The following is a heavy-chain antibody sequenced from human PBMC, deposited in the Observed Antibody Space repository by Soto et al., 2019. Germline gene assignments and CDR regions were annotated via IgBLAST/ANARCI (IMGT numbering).Heavy chain of an antibody. V-gene: IGHV4-59*01. J-gene: IGHJ4*02. CDR2: IYYSGST. CDR3: ARAGLGDGSDY. Sequence: SETLSLTCTVSGASMNNYYWTWIRQPPGKGLEWIGYIYYSGSTIYNPSLESRVTISVDTSKNQFSLKLSSVTAADTAVYYCARAGLGDGSDYWGQGTLVTVSS. D-gene: IGHD1-26*01. CDR1: GASMNNYY.